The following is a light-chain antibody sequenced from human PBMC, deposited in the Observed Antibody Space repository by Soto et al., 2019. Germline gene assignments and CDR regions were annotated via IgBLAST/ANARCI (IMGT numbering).Light chain of an antibody. CDR2: GAS. Sequence: ETVLTESPDTPRCSPGNISPFSCXXSRTVIRNNLAWHQQKPGQAPRLLLYGASARATGVPARFSGSGSGTQFTLTISSLQSEDFAVYYCQQYNNWRQTFGQGTKVDIK. J-gene: IGKJ1*01. CDR3: QQYNNWRQT. CDR1: RTVIRNN. V-gene: IGKV3-15*01.